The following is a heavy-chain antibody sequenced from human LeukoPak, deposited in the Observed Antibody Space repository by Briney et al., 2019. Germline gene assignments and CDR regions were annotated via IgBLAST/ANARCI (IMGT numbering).Heavy chain of an antibody. CDR3: ARRIAAADRGFDY. Sequence: SQTLSLTCAISGDSVSSNSATWNWIRQSPSRGLEWLGRTYYRFKWYNDYAVSVKSRITINPDASKNQFSLQLNSVTPEDTALYYCARRIAAADRGFDYWGQGTLVTVSS. CDR1: GDSVSSNSAT. J-gene: IGHJ4*02. D-gene: IGHD6-13*01. CDR2: TYYRFKWYN. V-gene: IGHV6-1*01.